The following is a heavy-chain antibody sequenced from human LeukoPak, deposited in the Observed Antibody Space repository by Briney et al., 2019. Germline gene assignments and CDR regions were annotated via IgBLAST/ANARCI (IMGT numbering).Heavy chain of an antibody. V-gene: IGHV4-61*02. CDR3: AREGAIDAFDI. CDR2: IYTSGST. D-gene: IGHD1-26*01. CDR1: GGSISSGSYY. J-gene: IGHJ3*02. Sequence: PSETLSLTCTVSGGSISSGSYYWSWIRQPAGKGLEWIGRIYTSGSTNYNPSLKSRVTISVDTSKNQFPLKLSSVTAADTAVYYCAREGAIDAFDIWGQGTMVTVSS.